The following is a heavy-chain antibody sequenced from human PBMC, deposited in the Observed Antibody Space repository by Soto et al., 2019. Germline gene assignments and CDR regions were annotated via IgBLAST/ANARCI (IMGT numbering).Heavy chain of an antibody. J-gene: IGHJ3*02. CDR1: GFTVSSNY. V-gene: IGHV3-53*04. Sequence: GGSLRLSCAASGFTVSSNYMSWVRQAPGKGLEWVSVIYSGGSTYYADSVKGRFTISRHNSKNTLYLQMNSLRAEDTAVYYCAGTKYVDDQDYDYIWGSYRYTKGAFDIWGQGTMVTVSS. CDR3: AGTKYVDDQDYDYIWGSYRYTKGAFDI. D-gene: IGHD3-16*02. CDR2: IYSGGST.